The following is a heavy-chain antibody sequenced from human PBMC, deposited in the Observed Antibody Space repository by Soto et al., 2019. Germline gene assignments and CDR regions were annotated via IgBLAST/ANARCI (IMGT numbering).Heavy chain of an antibody. J-gene: IGHJ4*02. Sequence: EVQLLESGGGLVQPGGSLRLSCAASGFTFSSYAMSWVRQAPGKGLEWVSAISGSGGSTYYADSVKGRFTISRDNSKNTLYLQMNSLRAEDTAAYYCAKVRAVAGTNGYFDYWGQGTLVTVSS. V-gene: IGHV3-23*01. CDR3: AKVRAVAGTNGYFDY. CDR1: GFTFSSYA. CDR2: ISGSGGST. D-gene: IGHD6-19*01.